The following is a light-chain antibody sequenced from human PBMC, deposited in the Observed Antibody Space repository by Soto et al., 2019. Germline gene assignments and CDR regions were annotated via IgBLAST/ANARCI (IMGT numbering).Light chain of an antibody. CDR3: QDYGTSWT. Sequence: ETVLTQSPATVSLSPGDRPTLPCRASQSVSSNKLAWYQQKPGXAPXXLIYAASSRATGIPDRFSGSGSGTEFTLTINRLEPEDFAVDDCQDYGTSWTFGQGTKVDIK. CDR1: QSVSSNK. CDR2: AAS. V-gene: IGKV3-20*01. J-gene: IGKJ1*01.